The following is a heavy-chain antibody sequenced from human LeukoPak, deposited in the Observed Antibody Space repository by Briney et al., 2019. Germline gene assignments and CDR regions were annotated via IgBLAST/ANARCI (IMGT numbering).Heavy chain of an antibody. J-gene: IGHJ5*02. D-gene: IGHD3-3*01. V-gene: IGHV1-8*03. CDR1: GYTFTSYD. CDR2: MNPNSGNT. Sequence: ASVKVSCKASGYTFTSYDINWVRQATGQGLEWMGWMNPNSGNTGYAQKFQGRVTITRNTSISTAYMELSSLRSEDTAVYYCARGSYYDFWSGYQNNWFDPWVQGTLVTVSS. CDR3: ARGSYYDFWSGYQNNWFDP.